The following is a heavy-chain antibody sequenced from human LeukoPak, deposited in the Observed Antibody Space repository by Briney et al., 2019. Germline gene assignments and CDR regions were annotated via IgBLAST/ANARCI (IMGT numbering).Heavy chain of an antibody. CDR1: GFTFSNSA. Sequence: GGSLRLSCAASGFTFSNSAMNWVRQVPGKGLEWVSSIDYDSSHIYYAASVRGRFTISRDNARNSVYLQMNSLRVEDTAVYYCARAPLRYLRVGHSDYWGQGTLVAVSS. V-gene: IGHV3-21*01. J-gene: IGHJ4*02. CDR3: ARAPLRYLRVGHSDY. D-gene: IGHD3-9*01. CDR2: IDYDSSHI.